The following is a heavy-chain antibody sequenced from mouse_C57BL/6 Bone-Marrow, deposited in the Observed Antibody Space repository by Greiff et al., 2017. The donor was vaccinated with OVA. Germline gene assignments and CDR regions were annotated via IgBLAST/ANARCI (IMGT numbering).Heavy chain of an antibody. D-gene: IGHD2-3*01. CDR2: INPNNGGT. CDR3: AGWLLFWFAY. V-gene: IGHV1-22*01. CDR1: GYTFTDYN. J-gene: IGHJ3*01. Sequence: EVQLVESGPELVKPGASVKMSCKASGYTFTDYNMHWVKQSHGKSLEWIGYINPNNGGTSYNQKFKGKATLTVNKSSSTAYMELRSLTSEDSAVYYCAGWLLFWFAYWGQGTLVTVSA.